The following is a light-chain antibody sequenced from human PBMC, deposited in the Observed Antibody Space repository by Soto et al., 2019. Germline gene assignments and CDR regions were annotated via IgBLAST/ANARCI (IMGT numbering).Light chain of an antibody. CDR1: QSISSW. CDR3: QQYNSSLFT. V-gene: IGKV1-5*01. Sequence: DIQMTQSPSTLSASVGDRVTITCRASQSISSWLAWYQQKPGKAPKLLIYDASSLESGVPSRFSGSGSGTEFPLTISSLQPDDFATYYCQQYNSSLFTFGPGTKVDIK. CDR2: DAS. J-gene: IGKJ3*01.